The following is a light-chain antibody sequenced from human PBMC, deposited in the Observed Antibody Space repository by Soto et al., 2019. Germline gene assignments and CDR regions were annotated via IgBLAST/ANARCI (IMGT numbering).Light chain of an antibody. V-gene: IGKV2-30*01. J-gene: IGKJ1*01. CDR2: RAS. CDR3: MQATLWPPT. Sequence: DVVMTQSPLSLPVTVGQPASISCRSSQSLVYSDGIAYLKWFHQRPGQSPKRLIYRASKRATGVPDRFSGSESGTDFTLKISRVEAEDVGVYYCMQATLWPPTFVPGTKVEIK. CDR1: QSLVYSDGIAY.